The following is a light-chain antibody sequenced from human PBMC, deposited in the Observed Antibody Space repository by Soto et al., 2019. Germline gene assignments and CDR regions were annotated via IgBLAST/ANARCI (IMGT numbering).Light chain of an antibody. CDR3: QQYFSYPLT. J-gene: IGKJ4*01. CDR2: TAS. Sequence: ALRMTQSPSSFSASTVDRVTSTCRASQRISSHLAWYQVKPGKAPRLLIYTASYLESGVPSRFSDSGSGTDFTLTISSLQSEDFAVYYCQQYFSYPLTFGGGTKVEIK. V-gene: IGKV1-8*01. CDR1: QRISSH.